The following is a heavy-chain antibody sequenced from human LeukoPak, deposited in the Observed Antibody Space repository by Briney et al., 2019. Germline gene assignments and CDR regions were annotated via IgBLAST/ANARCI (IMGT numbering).Heavy chain of an antibody. J-gene: IGHJ3*02. CDR3: AREGYCSGGSCYMALDAFDI. CDR2: IYTSGAT. CDR1: GGSFSTYY. V-gene: IGHV4-4*07. Sequence: SETLSLTCTVSGGSFSTYYWSWIRQPAGKGLEWIGHIYTSGATNYNPSLKSRVTMSIDTSKNQFSLKLSSVTAADTAVYYCAREGYCSGGSCYMALDAFDIWGQGTMVTVSS. D-gene: IGHD2-15*01.